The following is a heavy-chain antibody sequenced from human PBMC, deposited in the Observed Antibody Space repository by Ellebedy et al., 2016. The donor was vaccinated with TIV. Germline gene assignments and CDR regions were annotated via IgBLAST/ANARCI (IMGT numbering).Heavy chain of an antibody. Sequence: SEILSLTCAVYGGAFSGYYWSWIRQPPGKGLEWIGEINDSGSTNYNPSLKSRVTISLATSKKQFSLKLTPVTAADTAVYYCAMRLFYAAPARYWGQGTLVSVSS. D-gene: IGHD3-3*01. CDR3: AMRLFYAAPARY. V-gene: IGHV4-34*01. CDR1: GGAFSGYY. CDR2: INDSGST. J-gene: IGHJ4*02.